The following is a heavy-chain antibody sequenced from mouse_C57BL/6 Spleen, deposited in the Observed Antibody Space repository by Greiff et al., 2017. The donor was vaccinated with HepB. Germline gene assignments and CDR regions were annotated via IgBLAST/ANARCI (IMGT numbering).Heavy chain of an antibody. CDR3: ATRPGDYDGVRFAY. CDR2: IYPGSGST. CDR1: GYTFTSYW. D-gene: IGHD2-4*01. V-gene: IGHV1-55*01. Sequence: QVQLQQSGAELVKPGASVKMSCKASGYTFTSYWITWVKQRPGQGLEWIRDIYPGSGSTNYNEKFKSKATLTVDTSSSTAYMQLSSLTSEDSAVYYCATRPGDYDGVRFAYWGQGTLVTVSA. J-gene: IGHJ3*01.